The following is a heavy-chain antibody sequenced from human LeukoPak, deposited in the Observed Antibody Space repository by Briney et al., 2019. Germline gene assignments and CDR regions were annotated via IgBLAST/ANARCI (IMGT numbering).Heavy chain of an antibody. CDR3: ARGDDVTGYYPCWFDP. V-gene: IGHV1-69*13. CDR2: IIPIFGTA. J-gene: IGHJ5*02. D-gene: IGHD3-9*01. Sequence: ASVKVSCKASGSTFSSYAISWVRQAPGQGLEWMGGIIPIFGTANYAQKFQGRVTITADESTSTAYMELSSLRSEDTAVYYCARGDDVTGYYPCWFDPWGQGTLVTVSS. CDR1: GSTFSSYA.